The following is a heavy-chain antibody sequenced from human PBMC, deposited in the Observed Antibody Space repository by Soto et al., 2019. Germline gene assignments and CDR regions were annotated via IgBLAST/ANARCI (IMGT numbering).Heavy chain of an antibody. CDR3: ARGEYDILTGSNWFDP. CDR1: GGSISSGDYY. CDR2: IYYSGST. J-gene: IGHJ5*02. D-gene: IGHD3-9*01. Sequence: SETLSLTCTVSGGSISSGDYYWSWIRQPPGKGLEWIGYIYYSGSTCYNPSLKSRVTISVDTSKNQFSLKLSSVTAADTAVYYCARGEYDILTGSNWFDPWGQGTLVTVSS. V-gene: IGHV4-30-4*01.